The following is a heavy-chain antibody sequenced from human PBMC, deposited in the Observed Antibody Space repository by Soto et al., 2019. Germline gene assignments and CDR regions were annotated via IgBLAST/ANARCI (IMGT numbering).Heavy chain of an antibody. D-gene: IGHD3-16*01. J-gene: IGHJ4*02. CDR1: GFTFSSYS. CDR3: ARARGVDYDYNWGSALDF. CDR2: ISSSSSTI. Sequence: EVQLVESGGGLVQPGGSLRLSCAASGFTFSSYSMNWVRQAPGKGLEWVSYISSSSSTIYYADSVKGRFTISRDNAKNSLYLQMNSLRDEDTAVYYCARARGVDYDYNWGSALDFWGQGTLVTVSS. V-gene: IGHV3-48*02.